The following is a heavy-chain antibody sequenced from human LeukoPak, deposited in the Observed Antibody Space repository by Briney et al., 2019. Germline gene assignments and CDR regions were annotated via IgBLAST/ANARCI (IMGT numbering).Heavy chain of an antibody. CDR1: GFSFSSYW. J-gene: IGHJ4*02. Sequence: GGSVRLSCAASGFSFSSYWMHWVRQAPGKGLVWVARISPDGSSALSADSVRGRFTISRDNADNTLYLQSNSLRAEDTAVYYCARVSFCPRCHFDYWGQGTLVTVSS. CDR2: ISPDGSSA. V-gene: IGHV3-74*03. CDR3: ARVSFCPRCHFDY. D-gene: IGHD2/OR15-2a*01.